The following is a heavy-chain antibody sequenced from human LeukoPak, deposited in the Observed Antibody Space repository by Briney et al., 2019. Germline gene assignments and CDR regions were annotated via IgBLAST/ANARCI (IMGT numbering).Heavy chain of an antibody. CDR3: ARQLGYCDSGACYFEF. J-gene: IGHJ4*02. D-gene: IGHD1-1*01. Sequence: GGSLRLSCAASGFTFESYLMTWVRQAPGKGLEWVSSINGGGLSTSYADSVKGRFTTSRDNSKTTSFLQMNSLRAEDTGVYYCARQLGYCDSGACYFEFWGQGTLVTVAS. CDR2: INGGGLST. V-gene: IGHV3-23*01. CDR1: GFTFESYL.